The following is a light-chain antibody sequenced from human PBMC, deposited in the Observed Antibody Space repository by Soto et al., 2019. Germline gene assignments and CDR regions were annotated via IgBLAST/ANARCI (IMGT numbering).Light chain of an antibody. CDR1: QGISNY. CDR2: GAT. J-gene: IGKJ5*01. Sequence: IQLTQSPSSLSASVGDRVTITCRASQGISNYLAWYQQKPGKTPRLLIYGATTLQSGVPSRFSGSGSWTDFALTTSSLQPEDFATYYCQQLKSYVTFGQGTRLEIK. CDR3: QQLKSYVT. V-gene: IGKV1-9*01.